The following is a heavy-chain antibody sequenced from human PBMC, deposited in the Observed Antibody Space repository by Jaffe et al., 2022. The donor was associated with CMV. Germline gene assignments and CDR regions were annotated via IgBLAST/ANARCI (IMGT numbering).Heavy chain of an antibody. V-gene: IGHV3-48*02. Sequence: EVQLVESGGGLVQPGGSLRLSCAASGFTFSSYSMNWVRQAPGKGLEWVSYISSSSSTIYYADSVKGRFTISRDNAKNSLYLQMNSLRDEDTAVYYCARDNQMGGSSWYHWFDPWGQGTLVTVSS. CDR1: GFTFSSYS. D-gene: IGHD6-13*01. CDR3: ARDNQMGGSSWYHWFDP. CDR2: ISSSSSTI. J-gene: IGHJ5*02.